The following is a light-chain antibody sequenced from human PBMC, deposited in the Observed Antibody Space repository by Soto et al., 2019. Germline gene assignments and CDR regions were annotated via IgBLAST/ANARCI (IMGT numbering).Light chain of an antibody. J-gene: IGLJ3*02. V-gene: IGLV2-23*02. Sequence: QSALTQPASVSGSPGQSITISCTGTSSDVGSYNLVSWYQQHPGKAPKLMIYEVTKRPSGVSNRFSGSKSGNTASLTISGLQAEGEADYYCCSFGGSSTSYWVFGGGTKVTVL. CDR2: EVT. CDR1: SSDVGSYNL. CDR3: CSFGGSSTSYWV.